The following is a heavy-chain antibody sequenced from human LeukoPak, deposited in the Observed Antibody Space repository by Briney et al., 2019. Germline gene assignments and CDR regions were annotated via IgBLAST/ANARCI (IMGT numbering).Heavy chain of an antibody. Sequence: SETLSLTCAVSGYSISSGYYWGWIRQPPGKGLEWIGSIFHSGSTYYNPSLKSRVNMSVDTSKDQISLKLSSVTAADTAVYYCARASGSYGSGSYYYYGMDVWGKGTTVTVSS. D-gene: IGHD3-10*01. V-gene: IGHV4-38-2*01. CDR3: ARASGSYGSGSYYYYGMDV. CDR2: IFHSGST. J-gene: IGHJ6*04. CDR1: GYSISSGYY.